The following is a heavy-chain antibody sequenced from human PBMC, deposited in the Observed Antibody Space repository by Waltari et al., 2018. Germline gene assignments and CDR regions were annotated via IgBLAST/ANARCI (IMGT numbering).Heavy chain of an antibody. CDR1: GGSINSRSYY. D-gene: IGHD6-19*01. J-gene: IGHJ4*02. CDR3: ARQPLITLAGTSGFDY. Sequence: QLQLQQSGPGLVKPSETLSLTCTVSGGSINSRSYYWAWNRQPPGKGLEWMRNSYYNETTHYSPSLMRRVTISVDTDKSHFSLRLSSVTAADTAFYYCARQPLITLAGTSGFDYWGQGTLVTVSS. CDR2: SYYNETT. V-gene: IGHV4-39*01.